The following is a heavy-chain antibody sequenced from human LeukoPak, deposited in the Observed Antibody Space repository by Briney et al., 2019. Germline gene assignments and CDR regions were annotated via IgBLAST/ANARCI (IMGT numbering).Heavy chain of an antibody. CDR1: GFTFSSYG. D-gene: IGHD6-13*01. V-gene: IGHV3-30*18. J-gene: IGHJ3*02. Sequence: PGRSLRLSCAASGFTFSSYGMHWVRQAPGKGLEWVAVISYDGSNKYYADSVKGRFTISRDNSKNTLYLQMNSLRAEDTAVYYCAKDFRDVQQQLVLAFDIWGQGAMVTVSS. CDR2: ISYDGSNK. CDR3: AKDFRDVQQQLVLAFDI.